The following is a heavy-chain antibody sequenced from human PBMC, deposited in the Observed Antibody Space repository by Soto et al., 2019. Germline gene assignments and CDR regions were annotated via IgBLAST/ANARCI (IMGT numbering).Heavy chain of an antibody. D-gene: IGHD2-8*02. CDR3: ARFVPCGDGTGALDY. Sequence: PSVTLSLTCTVSGGSISSGDYYWSWIRQPPGKGLGWIGYIYHSGSTYYNPSLKSRVTISVDTSKNQFSLKLTSVTAADTAVYYCARFVPCGDGTGALDYWSQGTLVTVSS. J-gene: IGHJ4*02. CDR1: GGSISSGDYY. CDR2: IYHSGST. V-gene: IGHV4-30-4*01.